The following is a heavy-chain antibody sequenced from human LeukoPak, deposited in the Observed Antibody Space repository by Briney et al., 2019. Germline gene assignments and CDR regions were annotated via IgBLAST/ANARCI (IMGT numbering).Heavy chain of an antibody. D-gene: IGHD3-10*02. CDR3: ARGWTYVNY. CDR1: GFSFSNYA. Sequence: GGSLRLSCAASGFSFSNYAMSWLRQAPGKGLEWVSSITGSGGSTYYADSVKGRFTISRDNSKNTLYLQMNSLTAEDTAVYYCARGWTYVNYWGQGTLVTVSS. J-gene: IGHJ4*02. V-gene: IGHV3-23*01. CDR2: ITGSGGST.